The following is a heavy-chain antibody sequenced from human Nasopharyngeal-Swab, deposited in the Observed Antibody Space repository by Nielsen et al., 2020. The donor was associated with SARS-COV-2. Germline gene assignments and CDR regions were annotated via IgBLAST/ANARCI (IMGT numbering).Heavy chain of an antibody. V-gene: IGHV1-46*01. J-gene: IGHJ4*02. Sequence: WVRQAPGQGPEWMGIINPSGGRTSYAQKFQGRVTMTRDTSTSTVYMELSSLRSEDTAVYYCARDLGYGDYGRGFDYWGQGTLVTVSS. D-gene: IGHD4-17*01. CDR2: INPSGGRT. CDR3: ARDLGYGDYGRGFDY.